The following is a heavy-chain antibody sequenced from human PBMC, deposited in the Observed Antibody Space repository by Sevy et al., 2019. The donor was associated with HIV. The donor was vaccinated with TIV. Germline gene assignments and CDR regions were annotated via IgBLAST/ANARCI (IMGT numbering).Heavy chain of an antibody. CDR2: IYYNGHI. CDR1: GGSITSLY. D-gene: IGHD1-26*01. Sequence: SETLSLTCTVSGGSITSLYWNWIRQPPGKGLEWVANIYYNGHINYNPSLTSRVSLLPDTSKNQFSLRLRSVTAADTAMYYCAGENAWGRGYSWGQGTLVTVSS. V-gene: IGHV4-59*08. J-gene: IGHJ4*02. CDR3: AGENAWGRGYS.